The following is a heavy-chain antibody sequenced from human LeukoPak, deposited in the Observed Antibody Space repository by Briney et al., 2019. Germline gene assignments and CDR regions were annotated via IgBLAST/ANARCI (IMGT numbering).Heavy chain of an antibody. CDR1: GGTFSSYA. CDR3: ARVRSSGYYTGIYYYYGMDV. V-gene: IGHV1-69*13. J-gene: IGHJ6*02. Sequence: GASVKVSCKASGGTFSSYAISWVRQAPGQGLEWMGGIIPIFGTANYAQKFQGRVTITADESTSTAYMELSSLRSEDTAVYHCARVRSSGYYTGIYYYYGMDVWGQGTTVTVSS. D-gene: IGHD3-3*01. CDR2: IIPIFGTA.